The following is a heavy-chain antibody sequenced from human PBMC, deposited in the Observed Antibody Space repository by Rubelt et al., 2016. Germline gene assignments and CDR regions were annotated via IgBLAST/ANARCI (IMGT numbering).Heavy chain of an antibody. CDR3: ARDPLPVRGVIMTPTH. V-gene: IGHV1-18*01. D-gene: IGHD3-10*01. Sequence: QVQLVQSGAEVKKPGASVKVSCKASGYTFTSYGISWVRQAPGQGLEWMGWISAYNGNTNYAQKLQGRVTMTTDTSTSTAYVGLRSLRSDETAVYYCARDPLPVRGVIMTPTHWGQGTLVTVSS. CDR1: GYTFTSYG. CDR2: ISAYNGNT. J-gene: IGHJ4*02.